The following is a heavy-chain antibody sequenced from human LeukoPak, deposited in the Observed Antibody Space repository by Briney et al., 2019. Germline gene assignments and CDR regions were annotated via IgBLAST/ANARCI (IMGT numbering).Heavy chain of an antibody. CDR3: ARHAGQAPRFSFDY. CDR1: GDSVSSSNYY. V-gene: IGHV4-39*01. J-gene: IGHJ4*02. CDR2: LYYDGRT. Sequence: SETLSLTCTVFGDSVSSSNYYWAWFRQPPGKGLDWIGSLYYDGRTYYSPSLESRVTVSVDTSKNQFSLKLSSVTAADTAVYYCARHAGQAPRFSFDYWGQGTLVTVSP.